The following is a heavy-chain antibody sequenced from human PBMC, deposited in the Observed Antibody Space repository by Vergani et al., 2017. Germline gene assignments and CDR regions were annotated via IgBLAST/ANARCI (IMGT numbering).Heavy chain of an antibody. J-gene: IGHJ4*02. Sequence: QVQLQESGPGLVKPPETLSLTCTVSGGSVSSGSYYLSWIRQPAGKGLEWVGYIYHSGSTSYNPSLKSRVTISVDTSKNQFSLKLSSVTAADTAVYYCARGSGPYYFDYWGRGILVAVSS. CDR3: ARGSGPYYFDY. V-gene: IGHV4-61*10. CDR1: GGSVSSGSYY. CDR2: IYHSGST.